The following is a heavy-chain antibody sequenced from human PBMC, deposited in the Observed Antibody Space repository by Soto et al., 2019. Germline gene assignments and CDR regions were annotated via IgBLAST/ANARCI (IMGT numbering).Heavy chain of an antibody. J-gene: IGHJ4*02. CDR3: ASTYGSGRYPRPFDY. CDR2: INHSGST. V-gene: IGHV4-34*01. Sequence: SETLSLTCAVYGGSFSGYYWSWIRQPPGKGLEWIGEINHSGSTNYNPSLKSRVTISVDTSKNQFSLKLSSVTAADTAVYYCASTYGSGRYPRPFDYWGQGTLVT. CDR1: GGSFSGYY. D-gene: IGHD3-10*01.